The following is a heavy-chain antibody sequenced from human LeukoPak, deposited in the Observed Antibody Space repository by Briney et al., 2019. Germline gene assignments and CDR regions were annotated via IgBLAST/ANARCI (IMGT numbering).Heavy chain of an antibody. CDR2: ISYDGSNK. J-gene: IGHJ4*02. CDR3: ARDHYYYDSSGYLAY. Sequence: GRSLRLSCAASGFTLSNYAIHWVRQAPGKGPEWVAVISYDGSNKYYADSVKGRFTISRDNSKNTLDLQMNSLRAEDTAVYYCARDHYYYDSSGYLAYWGQGTLVTVSS. D-gene: IGHD3-22*01. V-gene: IGHV3-30*04. CDR1: GFTLSNYA.